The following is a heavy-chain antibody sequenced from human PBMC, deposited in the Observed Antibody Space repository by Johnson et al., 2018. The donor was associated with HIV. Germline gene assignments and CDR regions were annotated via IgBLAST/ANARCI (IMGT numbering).Heavy chain of an antibody. CDR3: ARVGAITIFGVVIIDDAFDI. Sequence: VQLVESGGGLVQPGGSLRLSCAASGFSFSTYWMHWVRQAPGKGLVWVSRINSDGSNTTYADSVKGRFTISRDNAKNTLYLQMHNLRAEDTAVYYCARVGAITIFGVVIIDDAFDIWGQGTMVTVSS. D-gene: IGHD3-3*01. CDR2: INSDGSNT. J-gene: IGHJ3*02. CDR1: GFSFSTYW. V-gene: IGHV3-74*01.